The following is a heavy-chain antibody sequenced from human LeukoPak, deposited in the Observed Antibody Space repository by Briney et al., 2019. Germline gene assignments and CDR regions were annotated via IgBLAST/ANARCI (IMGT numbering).Heavy chain of an antibody. CDR2: ITGSGGFT. V-gene: IGHV3-23*01. J-gene: IGHJ4*02. CDR1: GFPFSTYA. CDR3: ARAVRRGYDPFDY. D-gene: IGHD3-3*01. Sequence: GGSLRLSCAASGFPFSTYAMNWVRQAPGKGLEWVSVITGSGGFTQYADSVKGRFAISRDNSKNTVYLQMNSLRAEDTAVYYCARAVRRGYDPFDYWGQGTLVTVSS.